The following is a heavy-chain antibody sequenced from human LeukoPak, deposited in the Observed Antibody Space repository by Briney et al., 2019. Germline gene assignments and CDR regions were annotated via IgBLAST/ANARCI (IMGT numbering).Heavy chain of an antibody. CDR1: GGSFSGYY. CDR3: ARKGFFYYYFDY. CDR2: INHSGST. J-gene: IGHJ4*02. D-gene: IGHD2/OR15-2a*01. V-gene: IGHV4-34*01. Sequence: SETLSLTCAVYGGSFSGYYWSWIRQPPGKGLEWIGEINHSGSTNCNPSLKSRVTISVDTSKNQFSLKLSSVTAADTAVYYCARKGFFYYYFDYWGQGTLVTVSS.